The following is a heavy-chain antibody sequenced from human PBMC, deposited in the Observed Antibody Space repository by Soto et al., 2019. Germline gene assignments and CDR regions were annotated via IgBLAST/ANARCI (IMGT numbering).Heavy chain of an antibody. Sequence: QITLKESGPTLVKPTQTLTLTCTFSGFSLTTNTVAVGWIRQPPGKALEWLAIIYGNDAKFYSPSLKSGLTITKDTSTNQVVLTMTNMDPVDTATYYCARRYDPYYFDCWGQGTLVTVSS. CDR3: ARRYDPYYFDC. J-gene: IGHJ4*02. CDR2: IYGNDAK. D-gene: IGHD1-1*01. V-gene: IGHV2-5*01. CDR1: GFSLTTNTVA.